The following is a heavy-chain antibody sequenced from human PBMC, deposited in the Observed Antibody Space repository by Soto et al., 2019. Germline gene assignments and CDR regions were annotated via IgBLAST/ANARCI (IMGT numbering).Heavy chain of an antibody. CDR2: IYYSGST. Sequence: TSETLSLTCTVSGGSNSIYSWSWIRHPPGKGLEWIGYIYYSGSTNYNPSLKSRVTISVDTSKNQFSLKLSSVTAADTAIYYCVRVPERGHNIYSGIMDVWGQGSTVTVSS. CDR3: VRVPERGHNIYSGIMDV. D-gene: IGHD3-10*01. J-gene: IGHJ6*02. CDR1: GGSNSIYS. V-gene: IGHV4-59*12.